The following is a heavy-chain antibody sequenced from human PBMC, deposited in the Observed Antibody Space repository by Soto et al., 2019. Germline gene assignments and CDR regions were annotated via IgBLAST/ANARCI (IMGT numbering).Heavy chain of an antibody. CDR2: VYNSGST. CDR3: ARYRREAVAGYTLDN. D-gene: IGHD6-13*01. V-gene: IGHV4-59*01. Sequence: SETLSLTCTVSGGSISSNYWTWIRQPPGKGLEWIGYVYNSGSTNYNPSLKSRVTISEDTSKSQFTLKVNSMTAADTAVYYCARYRREAVAGYTLDNWGQGILVTVSS. CDR1: GGSISSNY. J-gene: IGHJ4*02.